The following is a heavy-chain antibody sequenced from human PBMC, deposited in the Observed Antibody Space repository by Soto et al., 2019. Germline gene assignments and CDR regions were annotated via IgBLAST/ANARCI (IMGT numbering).Heavy chain of an antibody. CDR2: IIPILGIA. Sequence: SLLKLSRKSSGDTNSRDIISWVRKTTEQGLEWMGRIIPILGIANYAQKFQGRVTITADKSTSTAYMELSSLRSEDTAVYYCATDLFYCSSSRCKGGEACFGFRAQGTLVTVSS. CDR1: GDTNSRDI. J-gene: IGHJ4*02. V-gene: IGHV1-69*02. CDR3: ATDLFYCSSSRCKGGEACFGF. D-gene: IGHD2-2*01.